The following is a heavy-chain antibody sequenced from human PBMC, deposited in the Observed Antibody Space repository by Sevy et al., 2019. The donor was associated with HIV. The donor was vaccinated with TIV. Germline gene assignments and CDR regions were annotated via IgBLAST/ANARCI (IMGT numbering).Heavy chain of an antibody. J-gene: IGHJ3*02. CDR1: GGSISSYY. V-gene: IGHV4-59*01. D-gene: IGHD2-15*01. CDR2: IYYSGST. CDR3: AREGNYCSGGSCTVEVAFDI. Sequence: SETLSLTCTVSGGSISSYYWSWIRQPPGKGLEWIGYIYYSGSTNYNPSLKSRVTISVDTSKNQFSLKLSSVTAADTAVYYCAREGNYCSGGSCTVEVAFDIWGQGTMVIVSS.